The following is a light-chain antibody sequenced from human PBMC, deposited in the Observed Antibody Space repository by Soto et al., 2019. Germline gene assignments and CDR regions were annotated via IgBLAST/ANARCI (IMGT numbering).Light chain of an antibody. Sequence: EVVLTQSPLSLPVTLGQPASISCRSSQSLVYSDGNTYLSWFQRRPGHSPRRLIYTVSDRDSGVPDRFSGSGSGADFTLRISSVEAEDVGVYFCMQATHRPYTFGEGTRLEIK. CDR3: MQATHRPYT. CDR2: TVS. V-gene: IGKV2-30*01. J-gene: IGKJ2*01. CDR1: QSLVYSDGNTY.